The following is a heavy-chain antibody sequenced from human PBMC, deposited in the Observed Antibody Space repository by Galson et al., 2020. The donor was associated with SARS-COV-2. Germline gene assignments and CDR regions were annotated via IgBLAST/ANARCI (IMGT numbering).Heavy chain of an antibody. Sequence: GESLKISCAASGFTFSFYRMHWIRQAPGKGLEWVSSISSTSTNIYYVDSVRGRFTISRDNAKNSLSLHMNSLRAEDTAVYYCGRDHIVGATIDSWGKGTLVTVSS. J-gene: IGHJ4*02. D-gene: IGHD1-26*01. CDR1: GFTFSFYR. CDR3: GRDHIVGATIDS. V-gene: IGHV3-21*01. CDR2: ISSTSTNI.